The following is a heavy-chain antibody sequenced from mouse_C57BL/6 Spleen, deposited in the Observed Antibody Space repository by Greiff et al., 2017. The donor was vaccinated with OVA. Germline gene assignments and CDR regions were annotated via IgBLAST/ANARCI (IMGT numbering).Heavy chain of an antibody. D-gene: IGHD2-1*01. CDR2: IDPSDSYT. CDR3: ARSGLYGSYFDD. J-gene: IGHJ2*01. V-gene: IGHV1-59*01. Sequence: QVQLLQSGAELVRPGTSVKFSCKASGYTFTSYWMHWVKQRPGQGLEWLGVIDPSDSYTNYTQKFKGKVTLTVDTSSSTPYMQLSSLTSEDSAVYYCARSGLYGSYFDDWGKGTTLTVSS. CDR1: GYTFTSYW.